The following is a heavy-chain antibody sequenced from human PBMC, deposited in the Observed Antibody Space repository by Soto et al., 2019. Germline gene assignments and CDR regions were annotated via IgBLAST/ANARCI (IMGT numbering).Heavy chain of an antibody. V-gene: IGHV3-23*01. CDR1: GFTFSRQW. Sequence: GGSLRLSCAASGFTFSRQWMTWVRQAPGKGLEWVSAINGSEGGTYYADSVKGRFTISRDNSKSSLYLQMNSLRAEDTAVYYCAKNFISIAAAGTPGYWGQGTLVTVSS. D-gene: IGHD6-13*01. J-gene: IGHJ4*02. CDR2: INGSEGGT. CDR3: AKNFISIAAAGTPGY.